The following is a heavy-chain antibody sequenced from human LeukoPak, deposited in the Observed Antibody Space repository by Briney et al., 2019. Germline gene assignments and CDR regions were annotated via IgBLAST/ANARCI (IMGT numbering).Heavy chain of an antibody. CDR1: GVTLSNYG. D-gene: IGHD3-22*01. V-gene: IGHV3-23*01. J-gene: IGHJ4*02. Sequence: GGSLRLSCAVSGVTLSNYGMSGVRQAPGKGVEWGAGISGSGGGTKYADSVKGRFTISRDNPKKTLYVEMKSGRAEDTAVYCSAKRGVVIRVILVGFHKEAYYFDSWGQGALVTVSS. CDR2: ISGSGGGT. CDR3: AKRGVVIRVILVGFHKEAYYFDS.